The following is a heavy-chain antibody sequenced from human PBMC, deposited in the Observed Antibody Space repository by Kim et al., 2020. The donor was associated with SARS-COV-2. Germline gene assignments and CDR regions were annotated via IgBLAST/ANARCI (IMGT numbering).Heavy chain of an antibody. V-gene: IGHV1-46*01. Sequence: MVQGRAPMTMDTSTSTVYMELSSLRSEDTAVYYCARDPRGELRPLLYFDYWGQGTLVTVSS. D-gene: IGHD1-7*01. J-gene: IGHJ4*02. CDR3: ARDPRGELRPLLYFDY.